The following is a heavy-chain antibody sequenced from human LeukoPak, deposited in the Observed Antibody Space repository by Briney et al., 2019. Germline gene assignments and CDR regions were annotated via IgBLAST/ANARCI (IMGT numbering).Heavy chain of an antibody. CDR2: IYYSGST. Sequence: SETLSLTCTVSGGSISSYYWSWIRQPPGKGLEWIGYIYYSGSTNYNPSLKSRVTISVDTSKNQFSLKLSSVTAADTAVYYCARRNNYYGSGSPYFDYWGQGTLVTVSS. V-gene: IGHV4-59*08. CDR1: GGSISSYY. D-gene: IGHD3-10*01. J-gene: IGHJ4*02. CDR3: ARRNNYYGSGSPYFDY.